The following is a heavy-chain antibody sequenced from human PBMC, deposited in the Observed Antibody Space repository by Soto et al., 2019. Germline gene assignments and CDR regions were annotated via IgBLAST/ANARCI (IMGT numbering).Heavy chain of an antibody. CDR2: MYYTGST. CDR3: ASGGYSAYDYSDY. J-gene: IGHJ4*02. CDR1: GGSISTYY. V-gene: IGHV4-59*01. Sequence: QVQLQESGPGLVKPSETLSLTCTVSGGSISTYYWIWIRQPPGKGLEWIGYMYYTGSTNYNPSLKSRVTISVDTSNNQFSLNLSSVTAADTAVYYCASGGYSAYDYSDYWGQGTLVTVSS. D-gene: IGHD5-12*01.